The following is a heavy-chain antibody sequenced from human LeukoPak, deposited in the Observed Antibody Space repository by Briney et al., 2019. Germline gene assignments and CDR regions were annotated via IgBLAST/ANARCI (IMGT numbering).Heavy chain of an antibody. CDR1: GGSISTYY. D-gene: IGHD6-13*01. V-gene: IGHV4-59*01. CDR2: IYYSGST. Sequence: SETLSLTCTVSGGSISTYYWSWIRQPPEKGLEWIGYIYYSGSTSYNPSLKSRVTISLDTSDNQFSLKLTFVTAADTAVYYCARSYSSRGYYYYGMDVWGQGTTVTVSS. CDR3: ARSYSSRGYYYYGMDV. J-gene: IGHJ6*02.